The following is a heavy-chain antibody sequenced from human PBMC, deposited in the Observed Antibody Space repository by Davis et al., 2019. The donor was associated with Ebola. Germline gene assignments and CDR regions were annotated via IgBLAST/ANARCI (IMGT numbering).Heavy chain of an antibody. V-gene: IGHV3-23*01. CDR2: LCTSADT. D-gene: IGHD1-26*01. J-gene: IGHJ3*02. CDR1: GFIFSSYV. Sequence: GESLKISCAASGFIFSSYVMSWVRQAPGKGLEWVSTLCTSADTYYAESVKGRFTISRDNSKNTLYLQMNGLRVEDTAIYYCAKDTSNIWFDIWGQGTMVTVSS. CDR3: AKDTSNIWFDI.